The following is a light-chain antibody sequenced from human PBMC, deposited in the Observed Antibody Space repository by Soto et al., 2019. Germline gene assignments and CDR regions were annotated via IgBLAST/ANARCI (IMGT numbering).Light chain of an antibody. Sequence: QLVLTQPASVSGSPGQSITISCTGTSSDVGGYNYVSWYQQHPGKAPKLMIYEVSNRPSGVSNRFSGSKSGNTASLTISGLQAEDEADYYCSSYTSSHVFGTGTKLTVL. CDR2: EVS. CDR3: SSYTSSHV. CDR1: SSDVGGYNY. J-gene: IGLJ1*01. V-gene: IGLV2-14*01.